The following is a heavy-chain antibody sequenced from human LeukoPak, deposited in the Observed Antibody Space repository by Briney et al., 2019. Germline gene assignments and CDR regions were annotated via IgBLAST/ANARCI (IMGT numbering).Heavy chain of an antibody. V-gene: IGHV3-23*01. D-gene: IGHD2-15*01. CDR3: TKDPYCTGGNCYGAAIDY. CDR1: GFTFSNFA. Sequence: AGGSLRLSCAASGFTFSNFAMTWVRQAPGKGLDWVSTISGGAVSTYYADSVKGRFTISRDNSKNTLFLQMNSLRAEDTAIYYCTKDPYCTGGNCYGAAIDYWGQGTLVTVSS. CDR2: ISGGAVST. J-gene: IGHJ4*02.